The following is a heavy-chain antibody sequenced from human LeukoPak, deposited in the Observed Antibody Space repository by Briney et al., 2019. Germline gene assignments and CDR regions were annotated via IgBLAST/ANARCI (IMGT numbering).Heavy chain of an antibody. CDR3: ARAPHPCGGDCYSFDY. CDR2: IIPIFGTA. D-gene: IGHD2-21*02. V-gene: IGHV1-69*05. J-gene: IGHJ4*02. Sequence: GASVKVSCKASGGTFSSYAISWVRQAPGQGLEWMGGIIPIFGTANYAQKFQGRVTITTDESTSTAYMELSSLRSEDTAVYYCARAPHPCGGDCYSFDYWGQGTLVTVSS. CDR1: GGTFSSYA.